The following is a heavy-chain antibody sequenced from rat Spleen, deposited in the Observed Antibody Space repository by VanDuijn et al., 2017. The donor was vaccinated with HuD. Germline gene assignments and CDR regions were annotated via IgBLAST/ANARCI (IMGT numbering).Heavy chain of an antibody. J-gene: IGHJ2*01. CDR1: GFTFSKYD. V-gene: IGHV5-25*01. D-gene: IGHD1-11*01. CDR2: ISTSGDTT. CDR3: ARHTTNYGLFGY. Sequence: EVQLGESGGGFVLPGRSLKLSCVASGFTFSKYDMAWVRQAPTKGLEWVASISTSGDTTYYRDSVKGRFTVSRDNAKSTLYLQMDSLRSEDTATYYCARHTTNYGLFGYWGQGVMVTVSS.